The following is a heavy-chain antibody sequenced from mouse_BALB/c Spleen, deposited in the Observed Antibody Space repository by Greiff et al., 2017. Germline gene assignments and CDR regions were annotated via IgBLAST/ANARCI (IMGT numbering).Heavy chain of an antibody. V-gene: IGHV14-4*02. D-gene: IGHD2-3*01. J-gene: IGHJ2*01. CDR1: GFNIKDYY. CDR2: IDPENGDT. CDR3: KADDGYSEGY. Sequence: EVKLVESGAELVRSGASVKLSCTASGFNIKDYYMHWVKQRPEQGLEWIGWIDPENGDTEYAPKFQGKATMTADTSSNTAYLQLSSLTSEDTAVYYCKADDGYSEGYWGQGTTLTVSS.